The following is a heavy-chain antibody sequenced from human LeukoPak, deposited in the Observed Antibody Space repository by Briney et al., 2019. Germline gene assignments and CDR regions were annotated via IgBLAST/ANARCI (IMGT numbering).Heavy chain of an antibody. CDR1: GFTFSNYW. CDR3: ANLRLLGFDS. Sequence: GGSLRLSCAASGFTFSNYWLSWVRQAPGKGLEWVANIKEDGSEKNYVDSVKGRFTISRDNTKNSLYLQMNSLRAEDSAVYYCANLRLLGFDSWGQGTLVTVSS. D-gene: IGHD2-21*02. CDR2: IKEDGSEK. V-gene: IGHV3-7*01. J-gene: IGHJ4*02.